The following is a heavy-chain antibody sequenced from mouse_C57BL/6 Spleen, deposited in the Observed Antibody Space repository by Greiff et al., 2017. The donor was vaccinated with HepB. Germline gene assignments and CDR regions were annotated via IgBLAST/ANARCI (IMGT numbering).Heavy chain of an antibody. CDR3: ARGDDSAWFAY. CDR2: ISSGSSTI. V-gene: IGHV5-17*01. Sequence: EVQLVESGGGLVKPGGSLKLSCAASGFTFSDYGMHWVRQAPEKGLEWVAYISSGSSTIYYADTVKGRVTISRDNAKNTLILQMTSLRSEDTAMYYCARGDDSAWFAYWGQGTLVTVSA. J-gene: IGHJ3*01. CDR1: GFTFSDYG. D-gene: IGHD2-4*01.